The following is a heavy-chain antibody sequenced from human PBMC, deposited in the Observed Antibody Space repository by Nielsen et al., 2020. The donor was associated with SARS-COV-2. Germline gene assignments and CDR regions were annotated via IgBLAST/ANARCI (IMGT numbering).Heavy chain of an antibody. CDR3: ARDGQYSSGGGGAFDI. Sequence: GGSLRLSCGASGFSFGYSSMNWVRQAPGKGLEWVSSISSTGSFTYYADSVKGRFTISRDNAKNSLYLQINSLRAEDTAVYYCARDGQYSSGGGGAFDIWGQGTMVTVSS. V-gene: IGHV3-21*01. CDR2: ISSTGSFT. J-gene: IGHJ3*02. CDR1: GFSFGYSS. D-gene: IGHD6-19*01.